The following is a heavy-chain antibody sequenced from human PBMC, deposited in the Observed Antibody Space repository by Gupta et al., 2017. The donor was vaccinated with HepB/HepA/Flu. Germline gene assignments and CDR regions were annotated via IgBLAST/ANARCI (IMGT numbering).Heavy chain of an antibody. CDR2: INHSGST. CDR1: GGSFSGYY. Sequence: QVQLQQWGAGLLKPSETLSLTCAVYGGSFSGYYWSWIRQPPGKGLEWIGEINHSGSTNYNPSLKSRVTISVDTSKNQFSLKLSSVTAADTAVYYCARIGSMVRGGFNYWGQGTLVTVSS. CDR3: ARIGSMVRGGFNY. J-gene: IGHJ4*02. V-gene: IGHV4-34*01. D-gene: IGHD3-10*01.